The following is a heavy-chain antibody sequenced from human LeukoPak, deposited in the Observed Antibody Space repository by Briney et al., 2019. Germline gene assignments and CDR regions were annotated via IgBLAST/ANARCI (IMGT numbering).Heavy chain of an antibody. CDR2: IFYSGNT. J-gene: IGHJ3*02. Sequence: SETLSLTCTVSGGSISSGDYYWSCIRQPPGKGLEWIGYIFYSGNTYYTPSLKSRVTISVDTSKNQFSLKLSSVTAADTAVYYCARGGGTNAFDIWGQGTMVTVSS. V-gene: IGHV4-30-4*08. CDR3: ARGGGTNAFDI. CDR1: GGSISSGDYY. D-gene: IGHD1-26*01.